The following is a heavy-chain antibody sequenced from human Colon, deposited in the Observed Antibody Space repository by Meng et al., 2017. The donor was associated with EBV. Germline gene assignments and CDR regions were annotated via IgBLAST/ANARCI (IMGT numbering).Heavy chain of an antibody. D-gene: IGHD7-27*01. CDR1: GGSVSSGGYY. V-gene: IGHV4-31*03. CDR2: IYHSGST. CDR3: ARDTSTWGNKGLDH. J-gene: IGHJ4*02. Sequence: QVQLQESGPGLVKPSXXLSRTCTVSGGSVSSGGYYWTWIRQHPGKGLEWIGYIYHSGSTKYNPSLKSRVTISVDTSKNQFSLKLSSVTAADTAVYYCARDTSTWGNKGLDHWGQGILVPVSS.